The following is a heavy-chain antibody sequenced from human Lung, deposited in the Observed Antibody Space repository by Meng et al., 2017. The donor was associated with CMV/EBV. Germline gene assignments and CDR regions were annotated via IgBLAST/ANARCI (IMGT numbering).Heavy chain of an antibody. D-gene: IGHD2-21*01. J-gene: IGHJ4*02. CDR3: AREEINCGGDCSVY. CDR2: ISTSGSTI. V-gene: IGHV3-48*03. Sequence: SCAVSGFTFANYEMNWVRQAPGKGLEWIAYISTSGSTIYYADSVKGRFIISRDDAENSVYLQMNSLTDEDTALYYCAREEINCGGDCSVYWGQGXLVTVSS. CDR1: GFTFANYE.